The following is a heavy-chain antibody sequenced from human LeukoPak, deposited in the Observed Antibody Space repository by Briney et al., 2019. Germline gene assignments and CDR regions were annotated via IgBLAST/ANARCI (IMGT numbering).Heavy chain of an antibody. V-gene: IGHV4-59*01. CDR3: ARGIESYGDYGY. CDR1: GGSISGSY. J-gene: IGHJ4*02. D-gene: IGHD4-17*01. Sequence: SETLSLTCTVSGGSISGSYWSWIWQPPGQGLGLIAYMYNSGSTNYYYSLTLRATISIDTSKNQFSLKLSSLTAADTAIYYCARGIESYGDYGYWGQGIPVTVSS. CDR2: MYNSGST.